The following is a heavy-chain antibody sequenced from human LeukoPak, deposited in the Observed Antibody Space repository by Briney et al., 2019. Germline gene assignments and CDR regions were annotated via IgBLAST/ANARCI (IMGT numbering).Heavy chain of an antibody. CDR3: ARDLGYCSSTSCYKFGRDYYYMDV. J-gene: IGHJ6*03. D-gene: IGHD2-2*02. CDR2: IIPIFGTA. CDR1: GGTFSSYA. V-gene: IGHV1-69*05. Sequence: ASVKVSCKASGGTFSSYAISWVRQAPGQGLEWMGGIIPIFGTANYAQKFKGRVTITTDESTSTAYMDLSSLRSEDTAVYYCARDLGYCSSTSCYKFGRDYYYMDVWGKGTTVTVSS.